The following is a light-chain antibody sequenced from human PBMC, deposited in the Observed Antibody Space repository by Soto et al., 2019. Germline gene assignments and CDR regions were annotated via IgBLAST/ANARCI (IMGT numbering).Light chain of an antibody. Sequence: HTVVTQEPSFSVSPGGTVTLTCGLTSGSVSTTYYPSWYQQTPGQAPRTLIYSTNIRSSGVPDRFSGSILGNKAALTITGAQADDESDYHCMLYMGGGLVVFGLGTKLTVL. CDR1: SGSVSTTYY. V-gene: IGLV8-61*01. J-gene: IGLJ2*01. CDR3: MLYMGGGLVV. CDR2: STN.